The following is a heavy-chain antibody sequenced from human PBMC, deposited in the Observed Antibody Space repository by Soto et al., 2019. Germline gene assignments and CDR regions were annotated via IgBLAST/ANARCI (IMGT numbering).Heavy chain of an antibody. CDR3: AREDILTGRNWFDP. D-gene: IGHD3-9*01. V-gene: IGHV1-2*04. CDR2: INPGGGGT. J-gene: IGHJ5*02. CDR1: GYTFNNYF. Sequence: ASVKVSCKAPGYTFNNYFLHWVRQAPGQGLEWMGRINPGGGGTTYAQKFQGWVTMTRDTSISTAYMELSRLRSDDTAVYYCAREDILTGRNWFDPWGQGTLVTVSS.